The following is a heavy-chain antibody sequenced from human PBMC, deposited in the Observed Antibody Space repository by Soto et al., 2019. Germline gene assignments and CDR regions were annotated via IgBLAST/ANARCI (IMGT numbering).Heavy chain of an antibody. Sequence: QITLKESGPTLVKPTQTLTLTCTFSGCSLTTNGVGLGWIRQPPGKALEWLALIYYDNSKRYSPSLRSRLTITRDTSKNQVVLTMTNMDPVDTATYYCARRRVATNPYYFDYWGQGTLVTVSS. D-gene: IGHD2-21*02. CDR1: GCSLTTNGVG. CDR3: ARRRVATNPYYFDY. J-gene: IGHJ4*02. V-gene: IGHV2-5*02. CDR2: IYYDNSK.